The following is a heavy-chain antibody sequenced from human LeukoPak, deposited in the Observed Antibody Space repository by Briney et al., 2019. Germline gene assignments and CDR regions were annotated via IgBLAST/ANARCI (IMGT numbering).Heavy chain of an antibody. CDR2: ISAYNGNT. J-gene: IGHJ3*02. Sequence: GASVKVSCKASGYTLTSYGISWVRQAPGQGLEWMGWISAYNGNTNYAQKLQGRVTMTTDTSTSTAYMELRSLRSDDMAVYYCASLPSRHDAFDIWGQGTMVTVSS. CDR1: GYTLTSYG. CDR3: ASLPSRHDAFDI. V-gene: IGHV1-18*03.